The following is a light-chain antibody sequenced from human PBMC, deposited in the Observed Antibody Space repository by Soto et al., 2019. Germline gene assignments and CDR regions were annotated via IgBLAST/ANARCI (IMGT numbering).Light chain of an antibody. CDR1: KGISNY. Sequence: DIQSTQFPCVISEPVVGIVTITCRASKGISNYLAWYQQRPGKAPKLLIYAASTLQSGVPSRFSGSGSGTEFTLTISSLQPEDFATYYCQQYNSYPWTFGQGNRVDIK. CDR3: QQYNSYPWT. V-gene: IGKV1-9*01. CDR2: AAS. J-gene: IGKJ1*01.